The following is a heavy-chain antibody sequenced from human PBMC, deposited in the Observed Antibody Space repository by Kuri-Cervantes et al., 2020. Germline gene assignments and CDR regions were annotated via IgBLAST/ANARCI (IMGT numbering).Heavy chain of an antibody. V-gene: IGHV3-48*02. J-gene: IGHJ6*02. CDR3: ASLGGGPHYYDSSGYYFRVSYYYGMDV. CDR1: GFTFSSYS. CDR2: ISSSSSTI. Sequence: GESLKISCAASGFTFSSYSMNWVRQAPGKGLEWVSSISSSSSTIYYADSVKGRFTISRDNAKNSLYLQMNSLRDEDTAVYYCASLGGGPHYYDSSGYYFRVSYYYGMDVWGQGTTVTVSS. D-gene: IGHD3-22*01.